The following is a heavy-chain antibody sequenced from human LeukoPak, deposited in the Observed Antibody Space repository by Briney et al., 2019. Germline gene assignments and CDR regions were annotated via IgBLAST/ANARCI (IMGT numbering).Heavy chain of an antibody. J-gene: IGHJ6*03. CDR1: GGSISSSSYY. CDR2: IYTSGST. D-gene: IGHD4-11*01. Sequence: PSETLSLACTVSGGSISSSSYYWGWIRQPAGKGLEWIGRIYTSGSTNYNPSLKSRVTISVDTSKNQFSLKLSSVTAADTAVYYCARARYSNYGDYYYMDVWGKGTTVTVSS. CDR3: ARARYSNYGDYYYMDV. V-gene: IGHV4-61*02.